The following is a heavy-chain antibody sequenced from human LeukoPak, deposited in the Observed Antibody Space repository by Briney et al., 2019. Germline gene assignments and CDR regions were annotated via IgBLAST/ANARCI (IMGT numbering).Heavy chain of an antibody. V-gene: IGHV4-4*07. CDR2: IYSSGTT. J-gene: IGHJ5*02. Sequence: KPSETLSLTCTVSGGSVSSYYWSWLRQPAGKGLEWIGRIYSSGTTNYNPSLKSRVTMSVDMSKNQFSLKLSSVTAADTAVYYCARGGTYYYGSGSDWFDPWGQGTLVTVSS. D-gene: IGHD3-10*01. CDR1: GGSVSSYY. CDR3: ARGGTYYYGSGSDWFDP.